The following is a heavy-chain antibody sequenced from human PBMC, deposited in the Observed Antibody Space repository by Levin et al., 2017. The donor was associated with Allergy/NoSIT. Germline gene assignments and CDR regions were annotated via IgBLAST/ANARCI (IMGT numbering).Heavy chain of an antibody. V-gene: IGHV3-30*18. J-gene: IGHJ6*02. Sequence: GESLKISCAAAGFTFSSYDMHWVRQAPGKGLEWVAIISNDGSNNYYAYSVRGRFTISRDNSENTLYLQMNSLRAEDTAVYYCAKDLRGTYRIGMDVWGQGTTVTVSS. CDR3: AKDLRGTYRIGMDV. D-gene: IGHD3-16*01. CDR1: GFTFSSYD. CDR2: ISNDGSNN.